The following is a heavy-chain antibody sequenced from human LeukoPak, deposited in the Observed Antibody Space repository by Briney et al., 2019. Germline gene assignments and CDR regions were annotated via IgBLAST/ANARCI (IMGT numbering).Heavy chain of an antibody. CDR1: GFTVSSNY. J-gene: IGHJ4*02. V-gene: IGHV3-66*02. D-gene: IGHD6-13*01. CDR3: ARDDIAAAGNIDY. Sequence: GGSLRLSCAASGFTVSSNYMSWVRQAPGKGLEWVSVIYIGGSTYYADSVKGRFTISRDNSKNTLYLQMNSLRAEDTAVYYCARDDIAAAGNIDYWGQGTLVTVSS. CDR2: IYIGGST.